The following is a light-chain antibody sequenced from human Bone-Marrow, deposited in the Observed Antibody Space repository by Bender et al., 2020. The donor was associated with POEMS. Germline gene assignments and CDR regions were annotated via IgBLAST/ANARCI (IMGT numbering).Light chain of an antibody. CDR1: SSNIGNHG. J-gene: IGLJ3*02. Sequence: QSVLTQPPSVSAAPRQRVTISCSGSSSNIGNHGVNWYQQLPGEAPKLLIYYDDLLTPGVSDRFSASKSGTSASLDISELQSEDEALYYCSAWDDSLSGWVFGGGTKLNVL. V-gene: IGLV1-36*01. CDR2: YDD. CDR3: SAWDDSLSGWV.